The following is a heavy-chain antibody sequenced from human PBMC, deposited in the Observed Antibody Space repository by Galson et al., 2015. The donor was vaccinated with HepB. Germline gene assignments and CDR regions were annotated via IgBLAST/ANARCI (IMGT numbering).Heavy chain of an antibody. Sequence: SVKVSCKASGGTFSTYIMSWVRQAPGQGLEWMGGIIPIFNITNYAQRFQGRVTITADESTSTAYMELSSLTSEDTAVYFCASVGLTAKLHHFFDSWGQGTLVTVSS. CDR2: IIPIFNIT. J-gene: IGHJ4*02. D-gene: IGHD2-21*02. V-gene: IGHV1-69*13. CDR1: GGTFSTYI. CDR3: ASVGLTAKLHHFFDS.